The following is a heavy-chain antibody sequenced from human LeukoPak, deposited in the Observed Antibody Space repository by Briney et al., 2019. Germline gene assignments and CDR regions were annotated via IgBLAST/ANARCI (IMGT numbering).Heavy chain of an antibody. CDR3: AKRGVVIRVILVGFHKEAYYFDS. Sequence: GGSLRLSCAVSGITLSNYGMTWVRQAPGKGLEWVAGVSGSGGGTNYADSVKGRFTISRDNSKNTLYLQMNSLRAEDTAVYFCAKRGVVIRVILVGFHKEAYYFDSWGQGALVTVSS. J-gene: IGHJ4*02. D-gene: IGHD3-22*01. V-gene: IGHV3-23*01. CDR1: GITLSNYG. CDR2: VSGSGGGT.